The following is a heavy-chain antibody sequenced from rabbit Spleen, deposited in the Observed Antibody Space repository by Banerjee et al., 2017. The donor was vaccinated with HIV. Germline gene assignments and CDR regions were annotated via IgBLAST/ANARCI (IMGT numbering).Heavy chain of an antibody. V-gene: IGHV1S45*01. CDR2: IAAGSSGTT. D-gene: IGHD1-1*01. CDR3: ARDGTRSNGFDFNL. CDR1: GLDFSSSYW. Sequence: QEQLEESGGGLVKPGGTLTLTCKASGLDFSSSYWISWVRQAPGKGLEWIACIAAGSSGTTYYASWAKGRFTISKTSSTTVTLQMTSLTAADTATYFCARDGTRSNGFDFNLWGPGTLVTVS. J-gene: IGHJ4*01.